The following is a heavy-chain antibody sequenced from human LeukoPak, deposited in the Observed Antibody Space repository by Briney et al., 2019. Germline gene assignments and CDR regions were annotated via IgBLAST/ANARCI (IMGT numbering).Heavy chain of an antibody. CDR2: INAGNGNT. CDR3: ARDSGSGNNDY. V-gene: IGHV1-3*01. D-gene: IGHD1-26*01. J-gene: IGHJ4*02. CDR1: GYTFTNYA. Sequence: ASVKVSCKASGYTFTNYAMHWVRQAPGQRLEWMGWINAGNGNTKYSQKFQGRVTFISNTSATTAFMELSSLRSEDAAVYYCARDSGSGNNDYWGQGTLVTVSS.